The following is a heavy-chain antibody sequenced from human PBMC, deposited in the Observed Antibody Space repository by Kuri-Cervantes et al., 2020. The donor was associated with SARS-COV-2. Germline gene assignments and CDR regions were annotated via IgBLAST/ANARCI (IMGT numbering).Heavy chain of an antibody. D-gene: IGHD4-23*01. V-gene: IGHV3-30-3*01. Sequence: LSLTCAASGFTFSDYYMSWIRQAPGKGLEWVAVISYDGSNKYYADSVKGRFTISRDNSKNTLYLQMNSLRAEDTAVYYCARPGGFLDVWGRGTTVTVSS. CDR1: GFTFSDYY. J-gene: IGHJ6*04. CDR3: ARPGGFLDV. CDR2: ISYDGSNK.